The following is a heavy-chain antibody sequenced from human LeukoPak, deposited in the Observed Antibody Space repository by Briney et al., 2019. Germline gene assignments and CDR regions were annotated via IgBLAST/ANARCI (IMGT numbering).Heavy chain of an antibody. J-gene: IGHJ4*02. CDR3: ARHGRDYGDYEGYFDY. D-gene: IGHD4-17*01. CDR2: IYYSGST. CDR1: GGSISSSSYY. V-gene: IGHV4-39*01. Sequence: SETLSLTCTVSGGSISSSSYYWGWIRQPPGKGLERIGSIYYSGSTYYNPSLKSRVTISVDTSKNQFSLKLSSVTAADTAVYYCARHGRDYGDYEGYFDYWGQGTLVTVSS.